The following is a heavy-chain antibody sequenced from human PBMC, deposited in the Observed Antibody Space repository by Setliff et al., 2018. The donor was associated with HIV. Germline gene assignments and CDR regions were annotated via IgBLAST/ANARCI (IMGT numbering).Heavy chain of an antibody. CDR2: INPSGAIT. V-gene: IGHV1-46*02. J-gene: IGHJ4*02. CDR1: GYTFNSYY. D-gene: IGHD4-17*01. CDR3: AREPPRRPGTVTGDY. Sequence: ASVKVSCKASGYTFNSYYMSWVRQAPGQGLEWMGMINPSGAITRYAQKFQGRVTMTRDTSTSTVYMELTSLRSEDTATYYCAREPPRRPGTVTGDYWGQGTLVTVSS.